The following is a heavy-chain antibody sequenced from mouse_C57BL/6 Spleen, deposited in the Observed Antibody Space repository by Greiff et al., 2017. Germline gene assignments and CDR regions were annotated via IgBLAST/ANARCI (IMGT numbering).Heavy chain of an antibody. CDR2: IYPGSGST. J-gene: IGHJ1*03. CDR3: ARKEYYAEEGYFDV. V-gene: IGHV1-55*01. D-gene: IGHD1-1*01. CDR1: GYTFTSYW. Sequence: QVQLQQSGAELVKPGASVKMSCKASGYTFTSYWITWVKQRPGQGLEWIGDIYPGSGSTNYNEKFKSKATLTVDSSSSTAYMQLSSLTSEDSAVYYCARKEYYAEEGYFDVWGTGTTVTVSS.